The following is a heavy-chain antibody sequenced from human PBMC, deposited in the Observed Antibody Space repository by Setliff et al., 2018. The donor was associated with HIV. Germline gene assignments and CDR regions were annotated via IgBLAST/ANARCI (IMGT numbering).Heavy chain of an antibody. J-gene: IGHJ3*01. V-gene: IGHV1-69*13. CDR2: IIPLFGRA. Sequence: ASVKVSCKASGGILSTYATIWVRQAPGQGLEWLGGIIPLFGRASYAQKFQGRVTITADESTNTAYMELSSLRSGDTAVYYCARETAPAHYYGSGSYRLHAFDVWGQGTMVTV. D-gene: IGHD3-10*01. CDR1: GGILSTYA. CDR3: ARETAPAHYYGSGSYRLHAFDV.